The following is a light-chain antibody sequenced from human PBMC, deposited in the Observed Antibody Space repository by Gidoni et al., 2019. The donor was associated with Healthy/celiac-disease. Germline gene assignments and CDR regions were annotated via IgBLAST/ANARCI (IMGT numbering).Light chain of an antibody. CDR2: DVS. CDR3: CSYAGSYTLYV. Sequence: HSALPQPRSVSGSPGQSLNISCTGTVSVVGGYNYVSWYQQQPGKAPKLMIYDVSKRPSGVPDRFSGSKSGSTASLTISGLQAEDEADYYCCSYAGSYTLYVFGTGTKVTVL. V-gene: IGLV2-11*01. CDR1: VSVVGGYNY. J-gene: IGLJ1*01.